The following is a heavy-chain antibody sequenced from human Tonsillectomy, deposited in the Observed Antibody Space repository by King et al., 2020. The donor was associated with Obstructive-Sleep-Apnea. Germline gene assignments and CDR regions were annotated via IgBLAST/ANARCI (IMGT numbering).Heavy chain of an antibody. J-gene: IGHJ4*01. CDR1: GFTFSSYG. V-gene: IGHV3-30*18. CDR2: ISYDGSNK. CDR3: AKASAYCGGGSSYGGGSFDN. D-gene: IGHD2-15*01. Sequence: VQLVESGGGVVQPGRSLRLSCAASGFTFSSYGMHWVRQAPGKGLEWVAVISYDGSNKYYADSVKGRFTISRDNSKNTLYLQMNSLRAEDTAGDYCAKASAYCGGGSSYGGGSFDNWGQGTMVTVSS.